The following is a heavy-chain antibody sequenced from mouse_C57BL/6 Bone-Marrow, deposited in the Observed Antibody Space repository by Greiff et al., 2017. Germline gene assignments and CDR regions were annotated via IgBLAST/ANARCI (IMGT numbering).Heavy chain of an antibody. CDR2: IDPENGDT. Sequence: VQLKQSGAELVRPGASVKLSCTASGFNIKDDYMHWVKQRPEQGLEWIGWIDPENGDTEYASKFQGKATITADTSSNTAYLQLSSLTSEDTAVYYCTTTVLAPYYFDYWGQGTTLTVSS. J-gene: IGHJ2*01. CDR1: GFNIKDDY. CDR3: TTTVLAPYYFDY. D-gene: IGHD1-1*01. V-gene: IGHV14-4*01.